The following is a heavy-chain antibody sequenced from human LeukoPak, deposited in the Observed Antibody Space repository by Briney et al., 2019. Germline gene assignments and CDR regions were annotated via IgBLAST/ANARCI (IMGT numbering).Heavy chain of an antibody. Sequence: SETLSLTCTVSGGSISSSSYYWGWIRQPPGKGLEWIGSIYYSGSTYYNPSLKSRVTISVDTSKNQFSLKLSSVTAADTAVYYCARARYDILTGYYPTYYMDVWGKGTTVTVSS. J-gene: IGHJ6*03. D-gene: IGHD3-9*01. CDR1: GGSISSSSYY. V-gene: IGHV4-39*01. CDR3: ARARYDILTGYYPTYYMDV. CDR2: IYYSGST.